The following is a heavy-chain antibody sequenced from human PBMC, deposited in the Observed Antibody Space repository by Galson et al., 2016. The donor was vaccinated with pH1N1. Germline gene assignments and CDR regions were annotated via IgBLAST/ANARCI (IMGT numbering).Heavy chain of an antibody. V-gene: IGHV3-7*01. CDR3: ARAIAAAGSA. J-gene: IGHJ3*01. CDR2: INQDGSEI. CDR1: GFTFSSYW. Sequence: SLRLACAASGFTFSSYWMTWVRQAPGKELEWAANINQDGSEIYYVDSVKGRFTISRDHAKNSLHLQMNSRGADDTAVYDCARAIAAAGSAWGQGTLVTVSS. D-gene: IGHD6-13*01.